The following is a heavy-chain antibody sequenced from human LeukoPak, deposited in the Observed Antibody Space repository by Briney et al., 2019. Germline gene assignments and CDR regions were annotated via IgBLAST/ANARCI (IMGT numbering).Heavy chain of an antibody. CDR1: GFTFSSYS. D-gene: IGHD3-10*01. Sequence: PGGSLRLSCAASGFTFSSYSMNWVRQTPGKGLEWISYISSGSGTTYYGDSVQGRFITSRDNAKNSLHLQMNSLRAEDTAVYYCAKFLGLYYGSGSYSRNYYFDYWGQGTLVTVSS. CDR3: AKFLGLYYGSGSYSRNYYFDY. J-gene: IGHJ4*02. V-gene: IGHV3-48*01. CDR2: ISSGSGTT.